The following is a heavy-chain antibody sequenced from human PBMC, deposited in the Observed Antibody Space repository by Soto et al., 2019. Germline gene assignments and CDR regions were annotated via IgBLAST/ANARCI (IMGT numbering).Heavy chain of an antibody. Sequence: QVQLVQSGAEVKKAGASVKLSCKASGYTFTSYAIHWVRQAPGQRLEWMAWINAGTGNTKYSEKFQGRVTITRDTSASTVFMELSSLRSEDTAVYYCTRGCSGGTCYIFEFRGQGHLVTVSS. J-gene: IGHJ4*02. V-gene: IGHV1-3*01. CDR2: INAGTGNT. D-gene: IGHD2-15*01. CDR3: TRGCSGGTCYIFEF. CDR1: GYTFTSYA.